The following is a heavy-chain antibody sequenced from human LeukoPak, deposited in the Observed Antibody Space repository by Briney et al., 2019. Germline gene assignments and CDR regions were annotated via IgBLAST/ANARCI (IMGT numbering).Heavy chain of an antibody. CDR1: GYSFTSYW. J-gene: IGHJ6*02. CDR2: IYPGDSDT. V-gene: IGHV5-51*01. Sequence: GESLKISCKGSGYSFTSYWIGWVRQMPGKGLEWMGIIYPGDSDTRYSPSFQGQVTISADKSISTAYLQWSSLKASDTAMYYCARHGPTLGVVYYGMDVWGQGTTVTVSS. D-gene: IGHD3-3*01. CDR3: ARHGPTLGVVYYGMDV.